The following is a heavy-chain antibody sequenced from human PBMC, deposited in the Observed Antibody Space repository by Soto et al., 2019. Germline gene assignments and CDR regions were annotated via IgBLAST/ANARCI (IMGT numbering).Heavy chain of an antibody. D-gene: IGHD2-21*02. CDR3: AKDHTRGDGRIY. Sequence: EVQLLESGGGLVQPGGSLRLSCAASGFTFSSYAMSWVRQAPGKGLEWVSAISGSGGSTYYADSVKGRFTISRDNSKNTLYLQKNSLRGEDTAVYYCAKDHTRGDGRIYWGQGTLVTVSS. J-gene: IGHJ4*02. CDR1: GFTFSSYA. V-gene: IGHV3-23*01. CDR2: ISGSGGST.